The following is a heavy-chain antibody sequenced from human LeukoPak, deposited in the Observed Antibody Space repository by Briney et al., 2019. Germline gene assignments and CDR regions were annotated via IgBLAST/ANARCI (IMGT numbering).Heavy chain of an antibody. CDR2: IYYSGST. J-gene: IGHJ3*02. V-gene: IGHV4-39*07. Sequence: PSETLSLTCTVSGGSISSSSYYWGWIRQPPGKGLEWIGSIYYSGSTYYNPSLKSRVTISVDTSKNQFSLKLSSVTAADTAVYYCARDHRGFGELSTRAAFDIWGQGTMVTVSS. CDR1: GGSISSSSYY. D-gene: IGHD3-10*01. CDR3: ARDHRGFGELSTRAAFDI.